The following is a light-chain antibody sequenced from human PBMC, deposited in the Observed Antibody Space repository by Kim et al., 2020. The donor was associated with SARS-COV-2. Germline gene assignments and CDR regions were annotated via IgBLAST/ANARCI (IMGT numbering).Light chain of an antibody. Sequence: SPGERATLSCRASQSVSSNLAWYQQKPGQAPRLLIYGASTRATGIPARFSGSGSGTEFTLTISSLQSEDFAVYYGQQYNNWPPVTFGGGTKVDIK. V-gene: IGKV3D-15*01. J-gene: IGKJ4*01. CDR3: QQYNNWPPVT. CDR2: GAS. CDR1: QSVSSN.